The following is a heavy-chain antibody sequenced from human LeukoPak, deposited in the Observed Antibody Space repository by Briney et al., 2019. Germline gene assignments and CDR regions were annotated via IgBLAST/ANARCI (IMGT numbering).Heavy chain of an antibody. CDR1: GYTFTSYY. Sequence: ASVKVSCKASGYTFTSYYMHWVRQAPGQGLEWMGIINPSGGSTSYAQKFQGRVTMTRDMSTSTVYMELSSLRSEDTAVYYCARDRTLATFDYWGQGTLVTVSA. CDR2: INPSGGST. V-gene: IGHV1-46*01. J-gene: IGHJ4*02. D-gene: IGHD1-26*01. CDR3: ARDRTLATFDY.